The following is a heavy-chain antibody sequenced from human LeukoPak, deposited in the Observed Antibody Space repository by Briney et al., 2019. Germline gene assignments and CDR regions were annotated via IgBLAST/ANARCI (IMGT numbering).Heavy chain of an antibody. V-gene: IGHV3-48*01. D-gene: IGHD5-12*01. Sequence: GGSLRLSCAASGFTFSDYSMRWVRQAPGKGLEWVSSISRSGSTKYYADSVKGRFTISRDNSKNTLYLQMNSLRAEDTAVYYCARGPSGYHNTGGQGTLVTVSS. J-gene: IGHJ4*02. CDR1: GFTFSDYS. CDR3: ARGPSGYHNT. CDR2: ISRSGSTK.